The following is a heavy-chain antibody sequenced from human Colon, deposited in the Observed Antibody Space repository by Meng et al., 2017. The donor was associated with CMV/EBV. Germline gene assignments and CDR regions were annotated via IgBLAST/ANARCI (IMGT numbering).Heavy chain of an antibody. Sequence: QVQRQVSGPGLVKPSETLAITCSVLGASITTYYWAWIRQPAGKGLEFIGRLRPTGSIDYNPSLMSRVTMSVDTSKNQLSLNLKSVTAADTAVYYCVRAAARGVPVDHWGQGMLVTVSS. V-gene: IGHV4-4*07. D-gene: IGHD3-10*01. CDR2: LRPTGSI. CDR3: VRAAARGVPVDH. J-gene: IGHJ4*02. CDR1: GASITTYY.